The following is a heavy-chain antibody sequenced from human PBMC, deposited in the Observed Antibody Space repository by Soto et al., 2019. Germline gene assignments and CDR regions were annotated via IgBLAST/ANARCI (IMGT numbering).Heavy chain of an antibody. J-gene: IGHJ1*01. CDR1: GGTFSSFG. CDR3: AREGSGYNF. Sequence: GASVKVSCKASGGTFSSFGISWVRQAPGQGLEWMGGIIPVFGRPNYAQRFRGRLTITADESTNTCYMELIDLESEDTALYYCAREGSGYNFWGQGTQVTVSS. CDR2: IIPVFGRP. D-gene: IGHD5-12*01. V-gene: IGHV1-69*13.